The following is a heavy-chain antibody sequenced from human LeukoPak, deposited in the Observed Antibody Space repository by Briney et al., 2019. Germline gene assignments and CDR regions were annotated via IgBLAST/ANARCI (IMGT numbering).Heavy chain of an antibody. CDR3: AREPYYYDSSGYYSLGYFDL. CDR2: IYSGGST. Sequence: GGSLRLSSAASGFTVSSNYMSWVRQAPGKGLEWVSVIYSGGSTYYADSVKGRFTISRHNSKNTLYLQMNSLRAEDTAVYYCAREPYYYDSSGYYSLGYFDLWGRGTLVTVSS. J-gene: IGHJ2*01. V-gene: IGHV3-53*04. D-gene: IGHD3-22*01. CDR1: GFTVSSNY.